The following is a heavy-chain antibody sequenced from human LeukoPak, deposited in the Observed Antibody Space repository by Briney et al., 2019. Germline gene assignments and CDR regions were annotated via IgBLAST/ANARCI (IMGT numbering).Heavy chain of an antibody. Sequence: EGSLRLSCAASGFTFSSYAMHWVRQSLGKGLEWVAVMSYDGFNKYYADSVKGRFTISRDNSKNTPYLQMNSLRAEDTAVYYCAKTKGYSYGYYFDYWGQGTLVTVSS. CDR2: MSYDGFNK. CDR1: GFTFSSYA. CDR3: AKTKGYSYGYYFDY. V-gene: IGHV3-30*18. D-gene: IGHD5-18*01. J-gene: IGHJ4*02.